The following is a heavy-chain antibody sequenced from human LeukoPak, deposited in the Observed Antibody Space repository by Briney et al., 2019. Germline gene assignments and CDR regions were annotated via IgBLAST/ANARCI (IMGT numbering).Heavy chain of an antibody. J-gene: IGHJ6*03. CDR2: ISSSSTTI. D-gene: IGHD1-26*01. V-gene: IGHV3-48*02. CDR3: ASVGYYYHYMDV. CDR1: RFAFSSYS. Sequence: GGSLRLSCAASRFAFSSYSKNWVRQAPGKGLELDSYISSSSTTIYYADSVKGRFTISRDNAKNSLYLQMNSLRDEDTAVYYRASVGYYYHYMDVWGKGTTVTVSS.